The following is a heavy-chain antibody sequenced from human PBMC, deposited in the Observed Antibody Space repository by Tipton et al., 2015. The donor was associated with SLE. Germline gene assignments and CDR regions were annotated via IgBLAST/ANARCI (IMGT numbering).Heavy chain of an antibody. D-gene: IGHD3-22*01. V-gene: IGHV3-11*01. CDR2: ISSSGSTI. J-gene: IGHJ3*02. CDR1: GFTFSDYY. CDR3: ARVVYYDDAFDI. Sequence: SLRLSCAASGFTFSDYYMSWIRQAPGKGLGWVSYISSSGSTIYYADSVKGRFTISRDNAKNSLYLQMNSLRAEDTAVYYCARVVYYDDAFDIWGQGTMVTVSS.